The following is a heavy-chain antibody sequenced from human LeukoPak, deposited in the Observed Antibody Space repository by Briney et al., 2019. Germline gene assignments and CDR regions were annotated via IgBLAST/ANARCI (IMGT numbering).Heavy chain of an antibody. J-gene: IGHJ6*02. Sequence: PGGSLRLSCAASGFTVSSNYMSWVRQAPGKGREWVSVIYSGGSTYYADSVKGRFTISRDNSKNTLYLQMNGLRAEDTAVYYCAKSPPTVWGQGTTVTISS. CDR2: IYSGGST. CDR3: AKSPPTV. V-gene: IGHV3-53*01. CDR1: GFTVSSNY.